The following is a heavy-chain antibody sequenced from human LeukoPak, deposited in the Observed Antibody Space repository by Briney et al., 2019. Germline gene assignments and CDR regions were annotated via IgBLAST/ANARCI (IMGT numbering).Heavy chain of an antibody. CDR1: GFTFGSYA. CDR2: IYSGGGGST. V-gene: IGHV3-23*01. J-gene: IGHJ6*02. CDR3: AREGSYYYGMDV. Sequence: GGSLRLSCAASGFTFGSYAMSWVRQSPGKGLEWVSVIYSGGGGSTYYADSVKGRFTISRDNSKNTLYLQMNSLRAEDTAVYYCAREGSYYYGMDVWGQGTTVTVSS.